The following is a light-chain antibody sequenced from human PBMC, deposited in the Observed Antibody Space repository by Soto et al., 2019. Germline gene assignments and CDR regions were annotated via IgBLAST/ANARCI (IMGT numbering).Light chain of an antibody. CDR3: QSYDSSLSAGV. CDR2: GNS. V-gene: IGLV1-40*01. CDR1: SSKIGAGYD. Sequence: QSVVTQPPSVSGGPGQRVTTSCTGDSSKIGAGYDVHWYRQLPGTAPKLLIYGNSNRPSGVPDRFSGSKSGTSASLAITGLQAEDEADYYCQSYDSSLSAGVFGTGTKVTVL. J-gene: IGLJ1*01.